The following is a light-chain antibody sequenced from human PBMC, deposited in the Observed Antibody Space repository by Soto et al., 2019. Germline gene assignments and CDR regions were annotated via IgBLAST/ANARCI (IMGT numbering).Light chain of an antibody. CDR2: DAS. J-gene: IGKJ4*01. CDR3: QQRSSWPLLT. Sequence: EIVLTQSPATLSLSPGERATLSCRASQSVSNYLAWFQQKPGQAPRLLIYDASNRATGIPARFSGSGSGTDFTLTITSLEPEDCAVYYCQQRSSWPLLTFGGGTKVEI. CDR1: QSVSNY. V-gene: IGKV3-11*01.